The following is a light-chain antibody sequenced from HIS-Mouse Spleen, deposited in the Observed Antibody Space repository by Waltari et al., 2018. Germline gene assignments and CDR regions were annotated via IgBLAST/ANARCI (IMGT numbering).Light chain of an antibody. V-gene: IGLV3-10*01. J-gene: IGLJ2*01. CDR2: EDS. Sequence: SYELAQPPSVSVSPGLTAWITCSGDALPKKYAYWYQQKSGQAPVLVIDEDSKRPSGIPERFSGSSSGTMATLTISGAQVEDEADYYCYSTDSSGNHRVFGGGTKLTVL. CDR3: YSTDSSGNHRV. CDR1: ALPKKY.